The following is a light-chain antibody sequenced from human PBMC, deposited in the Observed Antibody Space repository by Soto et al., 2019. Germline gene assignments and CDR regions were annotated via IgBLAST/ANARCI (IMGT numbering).Light chain of an antibody. CDR2: AAS. CDR3: QQYYSYSIT. V-gene: IGKV1-8*01. CDR1: QGISSY. J-gene: IGKJ5*01. Sequence: IRMTQSPSSFSASTGDRVTITCRASQGISSYLAWYQQKPGKAPKLLIYAASTLQSGVPSRFSGSGSGTDFTLTISCLQSEDFATYYCQQYYSYSITFGQGTRLEIK.